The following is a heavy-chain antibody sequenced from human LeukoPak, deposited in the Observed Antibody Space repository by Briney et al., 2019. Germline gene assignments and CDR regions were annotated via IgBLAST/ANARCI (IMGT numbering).Heavy chain of an antibody. J-gene: IGHJ4*02. D-gene: IGHD4-11*01. CDR1: GGTFSSYA. V-gene: IGHV1-69*13. CDR3: ARARDYRRFD. Sequence: SVKVSCKASGGTFSSYAISWVRQALGQGLEWMGGITPIFGTANYAQKFQGRVTITADESTSTAYMELSSLRSEDTAVYYCARARDYRRFDWGQGTLVTVSS. CDR2: ITPIFGTA.